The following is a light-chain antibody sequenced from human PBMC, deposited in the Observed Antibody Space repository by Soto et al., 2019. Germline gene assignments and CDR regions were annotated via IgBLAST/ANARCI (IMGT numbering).Light chain of an antibody. CDR3: QQYNSYSET. CDR1: QSISTW. Sequence: DIQMTQSPSSLSASVGDRVTMTCRASQSISTWLAWYQQKSGKAPKLLIYEASSLGSGVPSRFSGSGSGTEFTLTISSLQPDDFATYYCQQYNSYSETFGQGTTGDIK. CDR2: EAS. V-gene: IGKV1-5*03. J-gene: IGKJ1*01.